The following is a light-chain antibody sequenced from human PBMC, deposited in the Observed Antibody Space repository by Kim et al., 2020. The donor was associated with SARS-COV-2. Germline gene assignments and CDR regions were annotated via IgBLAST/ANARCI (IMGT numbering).Light chain of an antibody. CDR3: CSYAGSNTWV. CDR1: SSDVANYNY. J-gene: IGLJ3*02. V-gene: IGLV2-11*01. CDR2: GVT. Sequence: GQSVTISCTETSSDVANYNYVSWYQQHPGKAPKLMVYGVTKRPSGVPDRFSGSKSGYTASLTISGLQAEDEADYYCCSYAGSNTWVFGGGTQLTVL.